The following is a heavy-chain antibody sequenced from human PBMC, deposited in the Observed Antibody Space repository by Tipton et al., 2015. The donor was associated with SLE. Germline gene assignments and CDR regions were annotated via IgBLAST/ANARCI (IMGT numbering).Heavy chain of an antibody. CDR1: GGSISTSNYY. V-gene: IGHV4-39*01. J-gene: IGHJ4*02. D-gene: IGHD3-10*01. CDR2: IYFTGST. CDR3: VRQESFRGYYFDN. Sequence: TLSLTCTVSGGSISTSNYYWGWIRQPPGKGLEWIGNIYFTGSTKNNPSLNSRVTVSIDTSKNQFSLKLRSVTAADTAVYYCVRQESFRGYYFDNWGQRSLVTVSS.